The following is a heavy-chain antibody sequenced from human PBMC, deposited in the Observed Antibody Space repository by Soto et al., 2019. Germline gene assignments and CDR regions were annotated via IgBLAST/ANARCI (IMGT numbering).Heavy chain of an antibody. D-gene: IGHD2-8*02. CDR2: IKQDGSEK. CDR1: GFTFSSYW. Sequence: PGGSLRLSCAASGFTFSSYWMSWVRQAPGKGLEWVANIKQDGSEKYYVDSVKGRFTISRDNAKNSLYLQMNSLRAEDTAVYYCARDGSMSGGYYGMDVWGQGPTVTVSS. J-gene: IGHJ6*02. V-gene: IGHV3-7*05. CDR3: ARDGSMSGGYYGMDV.